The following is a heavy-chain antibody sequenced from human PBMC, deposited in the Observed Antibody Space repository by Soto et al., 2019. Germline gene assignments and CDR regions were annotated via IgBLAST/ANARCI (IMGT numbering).Heavy chain of an antibody. CDR2: IYYSGST. V-gene: IGHV4-31*03. J-gene: IGHJ6*03. Sequence: SQPQSLRCTVADGSSIDGGYYRSFIRQNPGKGLEWIGYIYYSGSTYYNPSLKSRVTISVDTSKNQFSLKLSSVTAADTAVYYCAIRGGCSGASCYYGRNYYYYYMDVWGKGTTVTVSS. CDR1: DGSSIDGGYY. CDR3: AIRGGCSGASCYYGRNYYYYYMDV. D-gene: IGHD2-15*01.